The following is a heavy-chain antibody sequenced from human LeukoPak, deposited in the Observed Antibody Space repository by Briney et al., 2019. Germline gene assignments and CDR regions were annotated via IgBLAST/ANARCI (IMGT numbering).Heavy chain of an antibody. D-gene: IGHD5-12*01. Sequence: GSLGLPFAAPGFPFRALWVDWVRQAPGKGGGGGGNLKQDGSEKYYVDSVKGRFTISRDNAKNSLYLQMNSLRVEDTAVYYCARGQGPVGYSDYDYVYWGQGTLVTVSS. V-gene: IGHV3-7*01. CDR3: ARGQGPVGYSDYDYVY. J-gene: IGHJ4*02. CDR2: LKQDGSEK. CDR1: GFPFRALW.